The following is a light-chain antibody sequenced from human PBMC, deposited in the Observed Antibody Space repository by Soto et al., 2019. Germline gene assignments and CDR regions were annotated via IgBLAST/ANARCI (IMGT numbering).Light chain of an antibody. V-gene: IGKV1-5*03. CDR2: KAS. Sequence: DIQMTQSPSTLSASVGDRVTITCRASQSISSWLAWYQQKPGKAPKLLIYKASNLESGVPSRFSGSGSGTEFTLTISSLQPDDFAPYYCQPYCTYAWTFGQGDQVDSK. CDR1: QSISSW. J-gene: IGKJ1*01. CDR3: QPYCTYAWT.